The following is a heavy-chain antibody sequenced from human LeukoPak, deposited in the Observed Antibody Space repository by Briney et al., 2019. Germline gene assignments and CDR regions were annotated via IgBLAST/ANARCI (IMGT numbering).Heavy chain of an antibody. Sequence: PGGSLRLSCAASGFTFSNAWMSWVRQAPGKGLEWVSGITGSGGTTYYADSVKGRATISRDNSKNTLYLQMNSLRAEDTAIYYCARDLRVISFDNWGQGTLVSVSS. V-gene: IGHV3-23*01. J-gene: IGHJ4*02. CDR2: ITGSGGTT. CDR1: GFTFSNAW. D-gene: IGHD2-21*01. CDR3: ARDLRVISFDN.